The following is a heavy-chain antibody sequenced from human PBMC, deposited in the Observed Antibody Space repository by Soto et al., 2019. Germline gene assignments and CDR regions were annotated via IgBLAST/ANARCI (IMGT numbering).Heavy chain of an antibody. CDR3: ARVVFDFWSGYLDL. Sequence: QVQLVQSGAEVKKPGASVKVSCRASGYSFTSYALYWVRQAPGQRLEWMGWITVGNGNTKYSQKFQGRVTITRDTSANTAYMELSSLRPEDTAVYYCARVVFDFWSGYLDLWGQGTLVTVSS. CDR1: GYSFTSYA. D-gene: IGHD3-3*01. V-gene: IGHV1-3*01. J-gene: IGHJ4*02. CDR2: ITVGNGNT.